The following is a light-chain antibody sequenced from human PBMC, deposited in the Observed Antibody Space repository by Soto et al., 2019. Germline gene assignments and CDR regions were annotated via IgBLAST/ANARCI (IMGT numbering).Light chain of an antibody. CDR3: QQYYSYPLT. Sequence: AIRMTQSPSSFSASTGDRVTITCRASQGISSYLAWYQQNPWKASKLLIYAASTLQSGVPSRFSGSGSGTDFTLTVSCLQAEDVATYSCQQYYSYPLTFGPGTKVDIK. CDR2: AAS. V-gene: IGKV1-8*01. J-gene: IGKJ3*01. CDR1: QGISSY.